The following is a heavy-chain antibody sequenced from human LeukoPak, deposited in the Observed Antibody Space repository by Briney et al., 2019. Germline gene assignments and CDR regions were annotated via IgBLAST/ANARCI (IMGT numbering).Heavy chain of an antibody. Sequence: KPSETLSLTCTVSGGSISSGPYYWGWIRQPPGKGLEWIGEINHSGSTNYNPSLKSRVTISVDTSKNQFSLKLSSVTAADTAVYYCARAGYSSSFNWFDPWGQGTLVTVSS. CDR3: ARAGYSSSFNWFDP. CDR1: GGSISSGPYY. CDR2: INHSGST. D-gene: IGHD6-13*01. V-gene: IGHV4-39*07. J-gene: IGHJ5*02.